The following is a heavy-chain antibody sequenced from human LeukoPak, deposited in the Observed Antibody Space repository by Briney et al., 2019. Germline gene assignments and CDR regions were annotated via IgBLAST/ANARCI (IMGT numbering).Heavy chain of an antibody. CDR3: ARARKTYYYDSSGYKFDC. CDR2: INHSGST. CDR1: GGSFSGYY. D-gene: IGHD3-22*01. V-gene: IGHV4-34*01. Sequence: SETLSLTCAVYGGSFSGYYWSWIRLPPGKGLEWIGEINHSGSTNYNPSLKSRVTISVDTSKNQFSLKLSSVTAADTAVYYCARARKTYYYDSSGYKFDCWGQGTLVTVSS. J-gene: IGHJ4*02.